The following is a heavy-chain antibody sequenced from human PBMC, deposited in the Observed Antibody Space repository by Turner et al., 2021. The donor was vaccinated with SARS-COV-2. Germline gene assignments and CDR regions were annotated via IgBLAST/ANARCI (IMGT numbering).Heavy chain of an antibody. CDR2: IYPGDSDT. CDR3: TRQVGVGPGIAVAGTGY. J-gene: IGHJ4*02. V-gene: IGHV5-51*01. CDR1: GYSFTNYW. D-gene: IGHD6-19*01. Sequence: GAEVKKPGESLKISCKGSGYSFTNYWIGWVRQLPGKGLEWMGIIYPGDSDTRYSPSFQGQVTLPADKTISTAYLQWSSLKASETAMYYCTRQVGVGPGIAVAGTGYWGQGTLVTVSS.